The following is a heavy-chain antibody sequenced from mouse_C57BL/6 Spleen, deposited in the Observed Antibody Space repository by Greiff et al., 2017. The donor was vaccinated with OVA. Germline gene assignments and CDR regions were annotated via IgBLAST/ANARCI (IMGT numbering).Heavy chain of an antibody. CDR3: ASLDSSGYVGYFDY. Sequence: EVMLVESGGGLVKPGGSLKLSCAASGFTFSSYTMSWVRQTPEKRLEWVATISGGGGNTYYPDSVKGRFTISRDNAKNTLYLQMSSLRSEDTALYYCASLDSSGYVGYFDYWGQGTTLTVSS. J-gene: IGHJ2*01. CDR1: GFTFSSYT. D-gene: IGHD3-2*02. CDR2: ISGGGGNT. V-gene: IGHV5-9*01.